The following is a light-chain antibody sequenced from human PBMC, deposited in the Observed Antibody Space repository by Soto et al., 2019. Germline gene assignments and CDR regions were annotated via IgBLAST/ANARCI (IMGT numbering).Light chain of an antibody. Sequence: EIVLTQSPGTLSLSPGERATLSCRASQSVSSSYLAWYQQKPGQAPRLLIYGASSRATGIPDRFSGSGSGTDFTLTISRLEPEDFAVYYCQQRSNWPSITFGQGTRLESK. V-gene: IGKV3D-20*02. CDR2: GAS. CDR3: QQRSNWPSIT. J-gene: IGKJ5*01. CDR1: QSVSSSY.